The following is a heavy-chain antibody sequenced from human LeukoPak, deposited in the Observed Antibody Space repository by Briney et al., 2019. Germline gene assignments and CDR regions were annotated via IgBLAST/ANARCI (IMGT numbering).Heavy chain of an antibody. V-gene: IGHV1-69*04. D-gene: IGHD2-2*01. CDR3: TRDSVRQPTHVVVPAAADY. CDR2: IIPILGIA. Sequence: ASVKVSCKASGGTFSSYAISWVRQAPGQGLEWMGRIIPILGIANYAQKFQGRVTITADKSTSTAYMELSSLRSEDTAAYYCTRDSVRQPTHVVVPAAADYWGQGTLVTVSS. CDR1: GGTFSSYA. J-gene: IGHJ4*02.